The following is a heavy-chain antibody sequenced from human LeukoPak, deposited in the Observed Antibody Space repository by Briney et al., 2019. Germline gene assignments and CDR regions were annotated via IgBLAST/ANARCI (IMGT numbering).Heavy chain of an antibody. J-gene: IGHJ4*02. Sequence: GGSLRLSCAASGFTFINAWMSWVRQAPGKGLEWVGRIKSKADGGTTDYGAPVKGRFTISRDDSKNTLYLQMNSLKTEDTAFYYCTASRESGNFLYWGQGTLVTVSS. D-gene: IGHD3-10*01. CDR2: IKSKADGGTT. V-gene: IGHV3-15*01. CDR1: GFTFINAW. CDR3: TASRESGNFLY.